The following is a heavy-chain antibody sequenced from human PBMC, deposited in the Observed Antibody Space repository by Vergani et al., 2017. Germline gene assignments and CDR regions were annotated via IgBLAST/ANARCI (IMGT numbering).Heavy chain of an antibody. CDR2: ISAYSGET. D-gene: IGHD3-3*01. CDR1: RYPFSRYG. J-gene: IGHJ6*02. CDR3: SRGGFYTSRNDFKFYGLGV. V-gene: IGHV1-18*01. Sequence: QAQLVQSGAEVKKPGASVRVSCKASRYPFSRYGISWVRQAPGQGLEWMGWISAYSGETRYARSLQGRVTMTTDASTNTAYMSLRSLRSDDTAIYYCSRGGFYTSRNDFKFYGLGVWRQGTTVTVTS.